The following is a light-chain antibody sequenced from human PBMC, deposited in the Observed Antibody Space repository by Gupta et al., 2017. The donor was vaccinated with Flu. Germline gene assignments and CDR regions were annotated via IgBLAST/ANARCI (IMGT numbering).Light chain of an antibody. CDR2: SAS. J-gene: IGKJ4*01. CDR1: QSIYNY. CDR3: QQSWSPPLT. Sequence: DIQMTQSPSSLSASIGDRVTITCRASQSIYNYLTWYQHSPGKAPRLLIYSASTLQSGVPSRFSGSGSRTDFTLTIIGLQPEDFATYYCQQSWSPPLTFGGGAKVEIE. V-gene: IGKV1-39*01.